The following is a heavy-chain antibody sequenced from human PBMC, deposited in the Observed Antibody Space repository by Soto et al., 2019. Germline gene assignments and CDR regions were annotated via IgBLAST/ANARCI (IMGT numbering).Heavy chain of an antibody. CDR3: ARDLERIQLWTDYYYYGMDV. D-gene: IGHD5-18*01. CDR1: GGTFSSYA. Sequence: QVQLVQSGAEVKKPGSSVKVSCKASGGTFSSYAISWVRQAPGQGLEWMGGIIPIFGTANYAQKFQGRVTITADKSTSTAYMELSSLRSEDTAVYYCARDLERIQLWTDYYYYGMDVWGQGTTVTVSS. J-gene: IGHJ6*02. V-gene: IGHV1-69*06. CDR2: IIPIFGTA.